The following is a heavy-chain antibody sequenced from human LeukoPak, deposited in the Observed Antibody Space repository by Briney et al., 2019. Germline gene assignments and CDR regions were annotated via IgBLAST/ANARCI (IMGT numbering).Heavy chain of an antibody. CDR3: ARDYDHRFLEWYGNFDY. D-gene: IGHD3-3*01. CDR1: GFTFSSYA. CDR2: ISYDGSNK. Sequence: GGSLRLSCAASGFTFSSYAMHWVRQAPGKGLEWVAVISYDGSNKYYADSVKGRFTISRDNSKNTLYLQMNSLRAEDTAVYYCARDYDHRFLEWYGNFDYWGQGTLVTVSS. V-gene: IGHV3-30-3*01. J-gene: IGHJ4*02.